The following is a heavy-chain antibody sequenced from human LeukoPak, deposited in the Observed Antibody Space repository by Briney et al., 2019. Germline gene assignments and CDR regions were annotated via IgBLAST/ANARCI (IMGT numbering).Heavy chain of an antibody. J-gene: IGHJ4*02. CDR2: IWYDGSNK. D-gene: IGHD3-22*01. CDR1: GFTFSSYG. V-gene: IGHV3-33*06. CDR3: AKAYYDSSGYYNYFDY. Sequence: PGGSLRLSCAASGFTFSSYGMHWVRQAPGKRLEWVADIWYDGSNKYYADSVKGRFTISRDNSKNTLYLQMNSLRAEDTAVYYWAKAYYDSSGYYNYFDYWGQGTLVTVSS.